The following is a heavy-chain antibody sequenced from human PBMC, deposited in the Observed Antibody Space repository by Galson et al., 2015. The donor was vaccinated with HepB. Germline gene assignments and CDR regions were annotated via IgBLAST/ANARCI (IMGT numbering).Heavy chain of an antibody. CDR3: TTGTGETTKLYWYFDL. CDR1: SFTFNNAW. D-gene: IGHD2-8*02. Sequence: SLRLSCAASSFTFNNAWMNWVRQAPGKGLEWVGRIKSKTDGGTTDYAAPVKGRFTISREDSKNTLYLQMNSLKTEDTAVYYCTTGTGETTKLYWYFDLWGRGTLVTVSS. V-gene: IGHV3-15*07. CDR2: IKSKTDGGTT. J-gene: IGHJ2*01.